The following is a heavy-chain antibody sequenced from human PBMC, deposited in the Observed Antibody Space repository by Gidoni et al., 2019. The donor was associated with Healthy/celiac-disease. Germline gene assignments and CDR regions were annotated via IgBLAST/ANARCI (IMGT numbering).Heavy chain of an antibody. Sequence: QLQLQESGPGLVTPSETLSLTCTVSGGSLSSSSYYWGWIRQPPGKGVEWLGSIYYSGSTYYNPSLKSRVTISVDTSKNQFSLKLSSVTAADTAVYYCARLAAITPRDWFDPWGQGTLVTVSS. V-gene: IGHV4-39*01. D-gene: IGHD1-20*01. CDR2: IYYSGST. J-gene: IGHJ5*02. CDR3: ARLAAITPRDWFDP. CDR1: GGSLSSSSYY.